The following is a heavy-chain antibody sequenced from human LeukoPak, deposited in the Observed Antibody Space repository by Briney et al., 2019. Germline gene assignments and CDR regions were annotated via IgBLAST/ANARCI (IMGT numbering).Heavy chain of an antibody. J-gene: IGHJ4*02. Sequence: GGSLRLSCAASGFTFSSYSMNWVRQAPGKGLEWVSSISSSSSYIYYADSVKGRLTISRDNAKNSLYLQMNSLRAEDTAVYCCARYHSSSWYYNYWGQGTLVTVSS. CDR2: ISSSSSYI. V-gene: IGHV3-21*01. CDR3: ARYHSSSWYYNY. CDR1: GFTFSSYS. D-gene: IGHD6-13*01.